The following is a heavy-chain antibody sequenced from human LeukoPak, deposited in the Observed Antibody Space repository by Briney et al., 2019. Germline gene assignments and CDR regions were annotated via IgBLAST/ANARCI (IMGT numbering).Heavy chain of an antibody. D-gene: IGHD2-2*01. CDR1: GYSITSAYY. CDR2: FFLKGST. J-gene: IGHJ4*02. CDR3: ARVARSTSGFDVDY. Sequence: SETLSLTCTVSGYSITSAYYWGWIRQPPGKGLEWIGSFFLKGSTYYNPSLKSRVTISVDTSKNQFCLTLSSVTAADTAVSYCARVARSTSGFDVDYWGQGTLVTVSS. V-gene: IGHV4-38-2*02.